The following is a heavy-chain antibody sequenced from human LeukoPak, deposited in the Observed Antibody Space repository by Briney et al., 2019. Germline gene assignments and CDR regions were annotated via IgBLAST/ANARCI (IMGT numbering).Heavy chain of an antibody. CDR2: ISSNGGST. Sequence: GGSLRLSCAASGFTFSSYAMHWVRQAPGKGLEYVSAISSNGGSTYYANSVKGRFTISRDNSKNTLYLQMGSLRVEDMAVYYCARFVGYCSSTSSCPPDYWGQGTLVTVSS. J-gene: IGHJ4*02. CDR3: ARFVGYCSSTSSCPPDY. D-gene: IGHD2-2*01. V-gene: IGHV3-64*01. CDR1: GFTFSSYA.